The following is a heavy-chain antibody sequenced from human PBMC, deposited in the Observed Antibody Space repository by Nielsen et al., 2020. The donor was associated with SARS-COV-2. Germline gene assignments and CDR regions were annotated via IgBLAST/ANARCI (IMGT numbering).Heavy chain of an antibody. CDR1: GDSINSSNW. V-gene: IGHV4-4*02. Sequence: SETLSLTCAVSGDSINSSNWWSWVRQPPGKGLEWIGEIYHSGRINYNPSLKSRVAISMEKSKNQFSLKLSSGTAADTAVYYCARVPLRFPFDSWGQGTLVTVSS. J-gene: IGHJ4*02. CDR2: IYHSGRI. CDR3: ARVPLRFPFDS.